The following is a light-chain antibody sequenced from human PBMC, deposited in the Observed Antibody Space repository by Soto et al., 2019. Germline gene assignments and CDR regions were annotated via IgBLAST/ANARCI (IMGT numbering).Light chain of an antibody. V-gene: IGKV1-5*01. CDR3: QQYNSYSTWT. Sequence: DIQMTQSPSTLSASVGDRVTITCRASQSISSWLAWYQQKPGKAPKLLIYDASSLESGVPSRFSGSGSGTEFPLTISSLQHDDFATYYCQQYNSYSTWTFGQGTKVESK. J-gene: IGKJ1*01. CDR2: DAS. CDR1: QSISSW.